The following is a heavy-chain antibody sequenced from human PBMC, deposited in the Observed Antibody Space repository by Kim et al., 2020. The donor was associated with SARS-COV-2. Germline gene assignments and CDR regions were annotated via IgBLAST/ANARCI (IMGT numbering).Heavy chain of an antibody. V-gene: IGHV1-18*01. D-gene: IGHD1-26*01. Sequence: QKLQGRVTMTTDTSTSTAYMELRSLRSDDTAVYYCARVSGSGTSYYGMDVWGQGTTVTVSS. CDR3: ARVSGSGTSYYGMDV. J-gene: IGHJ6*02.